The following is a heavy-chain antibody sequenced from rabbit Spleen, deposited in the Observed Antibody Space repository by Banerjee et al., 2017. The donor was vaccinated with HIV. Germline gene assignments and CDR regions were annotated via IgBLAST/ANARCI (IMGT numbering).Heavy chain of an antibody. CDR1: GFDFSNYG. D-gene: IGHD6-1*01. J-gene: IGHJ4*01. CDR3: AREKSGIVGYDL. V-gene: IGHV1S47*01. Sequence: QEHLVESGGGLVQPGGSLKLSCKASGFDFSNYGMSWVRQTPGKGLEWIGYIEPIFGRTYYATWVDGRFTISSHNAQNTLYLQLYSLTVADTATYFCAREKSGIVGYDLWGPGTLVTVS. CDR2: IEPIFGRT.